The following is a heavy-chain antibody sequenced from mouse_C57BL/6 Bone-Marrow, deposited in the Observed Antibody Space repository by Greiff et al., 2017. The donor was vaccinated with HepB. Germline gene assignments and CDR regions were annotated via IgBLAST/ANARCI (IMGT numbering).Heavy chain of an antibody. CDR2: ISSGSSTI. CDR3: ARTGTGAMDY. CDR1: GFTFSDYG. V-gene: IGHV5-17*01. J-gene: IGHJ4*01. D-gene: IGHD4-1*01. Sequence: EVKLVESGGGLVKPGGSLKLSCAASGFTFSDYGMHWVRQAPEKGLEWVAYISSGSSTIYYADTVKGRFTISRDNAKNTLFLQMTSLRSEDTAMYYCARTGTGAMDYWGQGTSVTVSS.